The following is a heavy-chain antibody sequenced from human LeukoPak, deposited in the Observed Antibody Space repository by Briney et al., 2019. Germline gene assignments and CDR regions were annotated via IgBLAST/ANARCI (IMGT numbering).Heavy chain of an antibody. V-gene: IGHV1-3*01. Sequence: AASVKVSCKASGYTFTSYDINWVRQATGQRLEWMGWINAGNGNTEYSQKFQGRVTITRDTSTSTAYMELRSLRSDDTAVYYCARDQAAAAGTEFDYWGQGTLVTVSS. J-gene: IGHJ4*02. CDR2: INAGNGNT. CDR1: GYTFTSYD. CDR3: ARDQAAAAGTEFDY. D-gene: IGHD6-13*01.